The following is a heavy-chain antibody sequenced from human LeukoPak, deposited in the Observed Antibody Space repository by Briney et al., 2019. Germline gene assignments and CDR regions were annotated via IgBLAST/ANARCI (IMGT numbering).Heavy chain of an antibody. CDR1: GGSISDYY. V-gene: IGHV4-59*01. J-gene: IGHJ6*02. D-gene: IGHD3-9*01. Sequence: SETLSLTCTVSGGSISDYYWTWIRQSPGTGLEWIGYMDYSGSTAYNPSLKSRVTISIDTSKNQFSLKLSSVTAANTAVYYCARDGAILTGRAYYYGMDVWGQGTTVTVSS. CDR3: ARDGAILTGRAYYYGMDV. CDR2: MDYSGST.